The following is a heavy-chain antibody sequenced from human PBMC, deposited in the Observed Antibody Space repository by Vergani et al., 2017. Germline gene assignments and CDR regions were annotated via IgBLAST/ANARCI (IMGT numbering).Heavy chain of an antibody. CDR2: IYHSGST. V-gene: IGHV4-38-2*01. Sequence: QVQLQESGPGLVKPSETLSLTCAVSGYSISSGYYWGWIRQPPGKGLEWIGSIYHSGSTYYNPSLKSRGTISVDTSKNQFSLKLSSVTAADTAVYYCARHSRYCSSTSCHYYYYYMDVWGKGTTVTVSS. J-gene: IGHJ6*03. D-gene: IGHD2-2*01. CDR3: ARHSRYCSSTSCHYYYYYMDV. CDR1: GYSISSGYY.